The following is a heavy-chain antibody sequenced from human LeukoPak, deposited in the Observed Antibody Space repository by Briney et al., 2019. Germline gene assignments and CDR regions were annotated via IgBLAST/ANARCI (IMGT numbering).Heavy chain of an antibody. CDR2: ISYDGSNK. D-gene: IGHD3-22*01. CDR3: ARAMIVVVSTGPFDY. J-gene: IGHJ4*02. Sequence: GGSLRLSCAASGFTFSSYAMHWVRQAPGKGLEWVAVISYDGSNKYYADSVKGRFTISRDNSKNTLYLQMNSLRAEDTAVYYCARAMIVVVSTGPFDYWGQGTLVTVSS. CDR1: GFTFSSYA. V-gene: IGHV3-30*04.